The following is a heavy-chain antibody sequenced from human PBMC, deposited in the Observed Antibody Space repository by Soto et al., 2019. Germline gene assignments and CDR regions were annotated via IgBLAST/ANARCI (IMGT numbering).Heavy chain of an antibody. V-gene: IGHV1-24*01. Sequence: ASVKVSCKVSGSTLTELSMHWVRQAPGKGLEWMGGFDPEDGETIYAQKFQGRVTMTEDTSTDTAYMELSSLRSEDTAVYYCATGPILRYFDWSNWFDPWGQGTLVTVSS. D-gene: IGHD3-9*01. CDR2: FDPEDGET. J-gene: IGHJ5*02. CDR1: GSTLTELS. CDR3: ATGPILRYFDWSNWFDP.